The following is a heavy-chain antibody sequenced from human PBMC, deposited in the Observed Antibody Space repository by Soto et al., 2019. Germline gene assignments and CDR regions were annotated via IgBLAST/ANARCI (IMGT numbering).Heavy chain of an antibody. CDR3: AMGVLAFCSGGSCYSPQHFQH. Sequence: PGGSLRLSCAASGFTFSSYGMHWVRQAPGKGLEWVAVISYHGSNEYYADSVKGRFTISRDNSKNTLYLEMNSLSAEDTAVYYCAMGVLAFCSGGSCYSPQHFQHWGQGT. D-gene: IGHD2-15*01. V-gene: IGHV3-30*03. CDR1: GFTFSSYG. CDR2: ISYHGSNE. J-gene: IGHJ1*01.